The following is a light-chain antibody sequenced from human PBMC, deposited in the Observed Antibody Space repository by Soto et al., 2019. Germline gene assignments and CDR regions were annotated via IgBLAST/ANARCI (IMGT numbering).Light chain of an antibody. CDR1: QTITGW. J-gene: IGKJ1*01. Sequence: DIQMTQSPSTLSASVGDRVTITCRASQTITGWMAWYQQKPGKAPKLLIYDASTLESGVPSRFSGSRSGTEFTLTISSLQPDDFATYYCQQYNSYSWTFGQGTK. V-gene: IGKV1-5*01. CDR3: QQYNSYSWT. CDR2: DAS.